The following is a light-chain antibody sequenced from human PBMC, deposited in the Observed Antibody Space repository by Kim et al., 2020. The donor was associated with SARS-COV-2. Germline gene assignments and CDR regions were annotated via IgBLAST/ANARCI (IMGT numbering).Light chain of an antibody. J-gene: IGKJ2*01. CDR3: QQYYSTPYT. V-gene: IGKV4-1*01. CDR1: KTVLYGSSKKSN. CDR2: LAS. Sequence: RATISCKSSKTVLYGSSKKSNLSWYQQKPGQPPKLLIYLASTRESGVPDRFSGSGSGTDFTLTINSLQAEDVAVYYCQQYYSTPYTFGQGTKLEIK.